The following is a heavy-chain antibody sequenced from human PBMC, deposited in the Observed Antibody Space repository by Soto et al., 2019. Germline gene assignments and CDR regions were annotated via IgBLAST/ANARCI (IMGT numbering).Heavy chain of an antibody. CDR3: ARKMYGLDAFDI. CDR2: ISSSNTYT. J-gene: IGHJ3*02. V-gene: IGHV3-11*06. CDR1: GFAFSDYY. D-gene: IGHD2-8*01. Sequence: SCAASGFAFSDYYMSWFRQAPGKGLECISYISSSNTYTNYAHSVKGRFTISRDNTKNSLSLQMNTLRVEDTAVYYCARKMYGLDAFDIWGQGTMVTVSS.